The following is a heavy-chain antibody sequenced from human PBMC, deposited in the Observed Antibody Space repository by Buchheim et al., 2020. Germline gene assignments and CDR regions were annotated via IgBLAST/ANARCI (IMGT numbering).Heavy chain of an antibody. J-gene: IGHJ6*02. V-gene: IGHV4-31*03. Sequence: QVQLQQWGAGLLKPSETLSLTCTVSGGSISSGGYYWSWIRQHPGKGLEWIGYIYYSGSTYYNPSLKSRVTISVDTSKNQFSLKLSSVTAADTAVYYCARDRVVSPVVTPVSGMDVWGQGTT. D-gene: IGHD4-23*01. CDR2: IYYSGST. CDR3: ARDRVVSPVVTPVSGMDV. CDR1: GGSISSGGYY.